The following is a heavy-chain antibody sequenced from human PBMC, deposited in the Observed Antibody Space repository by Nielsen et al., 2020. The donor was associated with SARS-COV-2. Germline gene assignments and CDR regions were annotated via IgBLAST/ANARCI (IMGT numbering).Heavy chain of an antibody. Sequence: SETLSLTCTVSSGSISGFYWTWIRQPPGKGLEWIGHIHYTASTIYSDSLKSRLRMSVDRTKNQFSLTLSSVTAADTAVYYCARGASNDWAYYFDYWGQGALVTVSS. CDR2: IHYTAST. D-gene: IGHD6-19*01. J-gene: IGHJ4*02. CDR3: ARGASNDWAYYFDY. CDR1: SGSISGFY. V-gene: IGHV4-59*01.